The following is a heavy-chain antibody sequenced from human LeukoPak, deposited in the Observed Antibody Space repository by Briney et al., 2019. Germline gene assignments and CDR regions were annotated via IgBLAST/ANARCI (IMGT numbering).Heavy chain of an antibody. D-gene: IGHD6-6*01. CDR3: ARDPSSIAARQAFDI. J-gene: IGHJ3*02. Sequence: ASVKVSCKASGYTFTGYYMHWVRQAPGQGLEWMGIINPSGGSTSYAQKFQGRVTMTRDTSTSTVYMELSSLRSEDTAVYYCARDPSSIAARQAFDIWGQGTMVTVSS. V-gene: IGHV1-46*01. CDR1: GYTFTGYY. CDR2: INPSGGST.